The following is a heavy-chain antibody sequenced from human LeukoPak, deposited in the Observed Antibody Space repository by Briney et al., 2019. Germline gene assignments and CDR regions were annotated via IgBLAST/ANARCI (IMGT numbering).Heavy chain of an antibody. CDR1: GGSISSYY. CDR3: ARVIAVAGTNWFDP. J-gene: IGHJ5*02. Sequence: SETLSLTCTVSGGSISSYYWSWIRQPPGKGLEWIGYIYYSGSTNYNPSLKSRVTISVDTSKNQFPLKLSSVTAADTAVYYCARVIAVAGTNWFDPWGQGTLVTVSS. CDR2: IYYSGST. D-gene: IGHD6-19*01. V-gene: IGHV4-59*01.